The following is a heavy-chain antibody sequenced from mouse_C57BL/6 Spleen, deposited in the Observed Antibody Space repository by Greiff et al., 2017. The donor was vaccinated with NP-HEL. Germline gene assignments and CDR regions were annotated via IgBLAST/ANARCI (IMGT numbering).Heavy chain of an antibody. CDR1: GFTFSDYY. D-gene: IGHD1-1*01. CDR3: ARGRMPYYYGSSWARDY. J-gene: IGHJ4*01. CDR2: INYDGSST. Sequence: EVQGVESEGGLVQPGSSMKLSCTASGFTFSDYYMAWVRQVPEKGLEWVANINYDGSSTYYLDSLKSRFIISKDNATNILYLQMSSLKSEDTATYYCARGRMPYYYGSSWARDYWGQGTSVTVSS. V-gene: IGHV5-16*01.